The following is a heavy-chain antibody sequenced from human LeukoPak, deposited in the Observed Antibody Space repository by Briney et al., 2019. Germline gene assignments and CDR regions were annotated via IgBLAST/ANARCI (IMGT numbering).Heavy chain of an antibody. J-gene: IGHJ3*02. CDR2: FDPEDGET. D-gene: IGHD2-2*01. Sequence: ASVKVSFKVSGYTLNELSMHWVRQAPGKGLEWMGGFDPEDGETIYAQKFQGRVTMTEDTSTDAAYMELSSLRSEDTAVYYCATTPSTYGAFDIWGQGTMVTVSS. CDR1: GYTLNELS. V-gene: IGHV1-24*01. CDR3: ATTPSTYGAFDI.